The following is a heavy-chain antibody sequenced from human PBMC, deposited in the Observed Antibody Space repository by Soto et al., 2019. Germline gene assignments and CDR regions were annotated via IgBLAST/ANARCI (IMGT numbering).Heavy chain of an antibody. CDR3: ARQGAYCGGDCYSRGMDV. D-gene: IGHD2-21*02. CDR2: IYYSGST. CDR1: GGSISSSRYY. V-gene: IGHV4-39*01. Sequence: SETLSPTCAVSGGSISSSRYYWGWIRQPPGKGLEWIGSIYYSGSTHYNPSLKSRVTISVDTSKNQFSLKLSSVTAADTAVYYCARQGAYCGGDCYSRGMDVWGQVTTVP. J-gene: IGHJ6*02.